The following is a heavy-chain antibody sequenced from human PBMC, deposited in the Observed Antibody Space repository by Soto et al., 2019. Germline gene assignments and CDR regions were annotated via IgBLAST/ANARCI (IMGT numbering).Heavy chain of an antibody. V-gene: IGHV3-33*01. Sequence: GGSLRLSCAASGFTFSSYGMHWVRQAPGKGLEWVAVIWYDGSNKYYADSVKGRFTISRDNSKNTLYLQMNSLRAEDTAVYYCARESYYYDSSGYPVYYYYGMDVWGQGTTVTVSS. CDR2: IWYDGSNK. CDR3: ARESYYYDSSGYPVYYYYGMDV. D-gene: IGHD3-22*01. CDR1: GFTFSSYG. J-gene: IGHJ6*02.